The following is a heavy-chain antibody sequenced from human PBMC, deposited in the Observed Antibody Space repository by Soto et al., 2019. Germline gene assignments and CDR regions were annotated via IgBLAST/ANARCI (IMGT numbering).Heavy chain of an antibody. V-gene: IGHV1-3*01. CDR1: GYTFTSYA. J-gene: IGHJ4*02. CDR3: AREGNYYDSSGYLFDY. CDR2: INAGNGNT. D-gene: IGHD3-22*01. Sequence: QVQVVQSGAEVKKPGASVKVSCKASGYTFTSYAMHWVLQAPGQRLEWMGWINAGNGNTKYSQKFQGRVTITRDTSASTAYMELSSLRSEDTAAYYCAREGNYYDSSGYLFDYWGQGTLVTVSS.